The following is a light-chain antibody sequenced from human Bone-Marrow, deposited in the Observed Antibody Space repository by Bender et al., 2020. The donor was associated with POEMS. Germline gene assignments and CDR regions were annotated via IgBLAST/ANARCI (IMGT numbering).Light chain of an antibody. Sequence: QSALTQPASVSGSPGQSITISCTGTSSDVGGYNYVSWYQQHPGNAPLLIIYEVSDRPSGISNRFSGSKSGNTASLTISGLQAADEASYYCSSFTASSTLVFGGGTKLTVL. CDR3: SSFTASSTLV. J-gene: IGLJ2*01. CDR1: SSDVGGYNY. V-gene: IGLV2-14*01. CDR2: EVS.